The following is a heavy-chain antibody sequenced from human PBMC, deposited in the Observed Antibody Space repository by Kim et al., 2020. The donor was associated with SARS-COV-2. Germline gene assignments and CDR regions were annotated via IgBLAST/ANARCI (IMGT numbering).Heavy chain of an antibody. CDR1: GFTFSSYA. Sequence: GGSLRLSCAASGFTFSSYAMHWVRQAPGKGLEWVALISYDGSNKYNVGSVKGRFTISRDKSKNTLYLQMNSLRAEDTAVYYCARGGYSSDWFAFDIWGQGTMFTVSS. J-gene: IGHJ3*02. CDR3: ARGGYSSDWFAFDI. CDR2: ISYDGSNK. D-gene: IGHD6-19*01. V-gene: IGHV3-30*04.